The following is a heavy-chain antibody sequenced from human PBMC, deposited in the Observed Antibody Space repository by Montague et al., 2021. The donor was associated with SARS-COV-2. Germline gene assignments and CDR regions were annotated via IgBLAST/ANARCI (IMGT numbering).Heavy chain of an antibody. V-gene: IGHV4-59*01. CDR3: ARAPVAHITIFGVVTSFDY. J-gene: IGHJ4*02. CDR2: IYYSGST. D-gene: IGHD3-3*01. CDR1: GGSFSPYY. Sequence: SETLSLTCAVYGGSFSPYYWAWIRQPPGKGLEWIGYIYYSGSTNYNPSLKSRVTISVDTSKNQFSLKLSSVTAADTVVYYCARAPVAHITIFGVVTSFDYWGQGTLVTVSS.